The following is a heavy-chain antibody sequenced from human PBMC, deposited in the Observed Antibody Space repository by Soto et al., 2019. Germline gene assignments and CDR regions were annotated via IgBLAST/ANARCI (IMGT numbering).Heavy chain of an antibody. Sequence: GGSLRLSCAASGFTFSSYGMHWVRQAPGKGLEWVAVIWYDGSNKYYADSVKGRFTISRDNSKNTLYLQMNSLRAEDTAVYYCARDPIFGVVIDYYGMDVWGQGTTVTVSS. CDR3: ARDPIFGVVIDYYGMDV. V-gene: IGHV3-33*01. CDR2: IWYDGSNK. D-gene: IGHD3-3*02. J-gene: IGHJ6*02. CDR1: GFTFSSYG.